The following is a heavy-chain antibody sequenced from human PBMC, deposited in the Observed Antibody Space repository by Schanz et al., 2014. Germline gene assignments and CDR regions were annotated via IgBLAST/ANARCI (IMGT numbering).Heavy chain of an antibody. CDR1: GYSFSTYA. V-gene: IGHV7-4-1*02. CDR3: AKRAFGEVATIERHFDY. CDR2: INTKTGNP. Sequence: QVHLVQSESELKNPGASVKVSCKTSGYSFSTYAMNWVRQAPGQGLEWMGWINTKTGNPTYAQGFTGRFVFSLDTSVSTVYLQISSLKAEDTAVYYCAKRAFGEVATIERHFDYWGQGTLVTVSS. D-gene: IGHD5-12*01. J-gene: IGHJ4*02.